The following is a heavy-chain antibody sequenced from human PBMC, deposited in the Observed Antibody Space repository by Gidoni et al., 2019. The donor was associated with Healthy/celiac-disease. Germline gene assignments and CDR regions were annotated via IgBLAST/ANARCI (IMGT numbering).Heavy chain of an antibody. J-gene: IGHJ6*03. V-gene: IGHV4-59*01. CDR2: IYYSGST. CDR3: ERDSIFGVGKYYYYYMDV. Sequence: QVQLQESGPGLAKPSETLSLTCTVSGGYISSYYCSWIRQPPGKGLEWIGYIYYSGSTNDNPSLKSRVTISGDTSKNQCSLKLSSVTAADTAVYYGERDSIFGVGKYYYYYMDVWGKGTTVTVSS. D-gene: IGHD3-3*01. CDR1: GGYISSYY.